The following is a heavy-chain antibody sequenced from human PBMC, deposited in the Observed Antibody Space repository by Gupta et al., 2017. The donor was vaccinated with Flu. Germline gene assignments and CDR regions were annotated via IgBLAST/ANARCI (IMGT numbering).Heavy chain of an antibody. CDR3: VKDSLSSSWSLFDY. CDR1: A. D-gene: IGHD6-13*01. CDR2: ISWNSGSV. V-gene: IGHV3-9*01. J-gene: IGHJ4*02. Sequence: AMHWVRLAPGKGLEWVSGISWNSGSVGYADSAKGRFTISRDNAKKSLYLQMDSLRTEDTAFYYCVKDSLSSSWSLFDYWGQGTLVTVSA.